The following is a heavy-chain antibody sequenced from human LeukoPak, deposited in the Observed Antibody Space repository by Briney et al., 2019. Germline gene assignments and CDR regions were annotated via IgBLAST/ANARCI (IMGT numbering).Heavy chain of an antibody. CDR3: ARDKSSLSWFDP. V-gene: IGHV3-48*03. Sequence: PGGSLRLSCAASGFTFSSYEMNWVRQAPGKRLEWVSYISSSGSTIYYADSVKGRFTISRDNAKNSLYLQMNSLRAEDTAVYYCARDKSSLSWFDPWGQGTLVTVSS. CDR2: ISSSGSTI. J-gene: IGHJ5*02. CDR1: GFTFSSYE. D-gene: IGHD6-13*01.